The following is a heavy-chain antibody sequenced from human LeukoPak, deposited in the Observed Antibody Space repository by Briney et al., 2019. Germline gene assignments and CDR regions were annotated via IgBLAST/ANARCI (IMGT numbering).Heavy chain of an antibody. D-gene: IGHD2-2*01. Sequence: QSGGSLRLSCAASGFTFSNYAMNWVRQAPGKGLEWVSAISGGGGSTYCADYADSVKGRFTISRDNSKNTLYLQMNSLTAEDTAVYFCAKGTAYADYWGQGTLVTVSS. J-gene: IGHJ4*02. V-gene: IGHV3-23*01. CDR2: ISGGGGST. CDR3: AKGTAYADY. CDR1: GFTFSNYA.